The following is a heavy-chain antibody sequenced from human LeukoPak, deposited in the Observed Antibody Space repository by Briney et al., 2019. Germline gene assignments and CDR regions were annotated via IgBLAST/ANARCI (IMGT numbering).Heavy chain of an antibody. V-gene: IGHV4-59*01. J-gene: IGHJ3*02. Sequence: SETLCLTCTVSGGSISSYYWSWIRQPPGKGLEWIGDIYYSGSTNYNPSLKSRVTISVDTSKNQFSLKLSSVTAADTAVYYCARDYRITMVRGVIITHAFDIWGQGTMVTVSS. D-gene: IGHD3-10*01. CDR3: ARDYRITMVRGVIITHAFDI. CDR1: GGSISSYY. CDR2: IYYSGST.